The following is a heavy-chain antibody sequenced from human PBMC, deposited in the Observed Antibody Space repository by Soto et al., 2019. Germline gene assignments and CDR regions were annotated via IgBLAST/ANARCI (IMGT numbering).Heavy chain of an antibody. D-gene: IGHD2-15*01. CDR1: GASIRSTSYY. V-gene: IGHV4-39*01. J-gene: IGHJ6*02. CDR3: ARHLTYCSAGSCYSDFPYYGMDV. Sequence: PSETLSLTCSVSGASIRSTSYYWGWIRQPPGKGLEWIGSIFYSGSTYYNPSLKSRVTISVDTSKNQFSLKLSSVTAADTAVYYCARHLTYCSAGSCYSDFPYYGMDVWGQGTTVTVSS. CDR2: IFYSGST.